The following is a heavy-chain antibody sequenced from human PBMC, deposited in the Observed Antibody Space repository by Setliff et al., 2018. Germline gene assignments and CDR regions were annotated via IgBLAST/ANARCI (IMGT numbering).Heavy chain of an antibody. CDR3: ARDHVYGSQYYYYYYGMDV. CDR2: IKQDGSEK. D-gene: IGHD3-10*01. J-gene: IGHJ6*02. Sequence: GGSLRLSCAASGFTFDDYGMSWVRQAPGKGLEWVANIKQDGSEKYYVDSVKGRFTISRDNAKNSLYLQMNSLRAEDTAVYYCARDHVYGSQYYYYYYGMDVWGQGTTVTVSS. CDR1: GFTFDDYG. V-gene: IGHV3-7*01.